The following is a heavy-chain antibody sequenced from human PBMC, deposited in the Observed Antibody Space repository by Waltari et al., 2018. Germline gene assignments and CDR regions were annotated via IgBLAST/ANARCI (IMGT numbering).Heavy chain of an antibody. J-gene: IGHJ6*03. CDR2: LNPHNGNP. CDR1: GYSFADFD. V-gene: IGHV1-8*03. D-gene: IGHD6-6*01. Sequence: QVQLGQSGAEVKKPGASVKVSCRASGYSFADFDINWVEQAPGQVLELGGCLNPHNGNPGHAPHCHGTVAIGGDTAITTPYMEPRSLTSDDTAVYYCARPPAARRTHYYYMDVWGEGTTVTIAS. CDR3: ARPPAARRTHYYYMDV.